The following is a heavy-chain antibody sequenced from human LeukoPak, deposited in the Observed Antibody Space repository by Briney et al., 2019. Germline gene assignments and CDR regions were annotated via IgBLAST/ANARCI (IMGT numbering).Heavy chain of an antibody. J-gene: IGHJ4*02. V-gene: IGHV4-38-2*02. D-gene: IGHD1-26*01. CDR2: IYHSGST. CDR3: AREEEVGATSFDY. Sequence: SETLSLTCIVSGYSISSGYYWGWIRQPPGKGLEWIGSIYHSGSTYYNPSLKSRVTISVDTSKNQFSLKLSSVTAADTAVYYCAREEEVGATSFDYWGQGTLVTVSS. CDR1: GYSISSGYY.